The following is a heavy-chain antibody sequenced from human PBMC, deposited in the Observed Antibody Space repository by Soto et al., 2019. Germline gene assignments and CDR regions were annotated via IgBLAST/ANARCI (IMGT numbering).Heavy chain of an antibody. CDR1: GYTFTSYH. CDR2: MNPNSGDT. CDR3: ARVEGFDL. Sequence: QVPLVQSGAEVKKPGASVKVSCKASGYTFTSYHINWVRQASGQGLEWMGWMNPNSGDTGYAQKFQGRVTMTRNTSINTPYLELSSLRSEDTAVSYCARVEGFDLWGQGTLVTVSS. J-gene: IGHJ4*02. D-gene: IGHD2-15*01. V-gene: IGHV1-8*01.